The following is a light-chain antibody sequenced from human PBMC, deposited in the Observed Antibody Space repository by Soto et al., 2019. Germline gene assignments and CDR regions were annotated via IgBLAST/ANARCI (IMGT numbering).Light chain of an antibody. CDR2: GAS. J-gene: IGKJ1*01. Sequence: EIVLTQSPGTLSLSPGERATLSCRASQSVSSSYLAWYQQKPGQAPRLLIYGASSRATGIPDRFSGSGSGKDFTLTFSRLEPEDFAVYYCQQYGSSPWTFGQGTKVDIK. CDR3: QQYGSSPWT. CDR1: QSVSSSY. V-gene: IGKV3-20*01.